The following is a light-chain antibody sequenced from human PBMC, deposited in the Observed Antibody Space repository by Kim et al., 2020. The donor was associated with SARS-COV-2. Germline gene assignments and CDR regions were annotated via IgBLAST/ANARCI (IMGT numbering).Light chain of an antibody. Sequence: EIVLTQSPGTLSLSPGERATLSCRASQSVSNNYLAWYQQKPGQAPRLLINGASSRATGIPDRFSGSGFGTDFTLTINRLEPEDFVVYYCQQYGSPPPTFGQGTKVEIK. J-gene: IGKJ1*01. V-gene: IGKV3-20*01. CDR3: QQYGSPPPT. CDR1: QSVSNNY. CDR2: GAS.